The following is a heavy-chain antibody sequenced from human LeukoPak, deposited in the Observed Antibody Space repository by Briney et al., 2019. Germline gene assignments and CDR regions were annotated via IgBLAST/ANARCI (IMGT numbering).Heavy chain of an antibody. CDR1: GFTVSSNY. CDR3: VKYPAYYYDSSGPQPDDYYYYMDV. Sequence: GGSLRLSCAASGFTVSSNYMSWVRQAPGKWLEWVSVIYSGGSTYYADSVKGRFTISRDNSKNTLYLQMNSLRAEDTAVYYCVKYPAYYYDSSGPQPDDYYYYMDVWGKGTTVTISS. CDR2: IYSGGST. V-gene: IGHV3-53*01. J-gene: IGHJ6*03. D-gene: IGHD3-22*01.